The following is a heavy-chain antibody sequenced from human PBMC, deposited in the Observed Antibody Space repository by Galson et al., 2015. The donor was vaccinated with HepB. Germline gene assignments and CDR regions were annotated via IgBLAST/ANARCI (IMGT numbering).Heavy chain of an antibody. V-gene: IGHV3-33*01. CDR2: IWYDGSNK. Sequence: SLRLSCAASGFTFSSYGMHWVRQAPGKGLEWVAVIWYDGSNKYYADSVKGRFTISRDNSKNTLYLQMNSLRAEDTAVYYCARDNPRDRLWLRKLDYWGQGTLVTVSS. J-gene: IGHJ4*02. CDR3: ARDNPRDRLWLRKLDY. CDR1: GFTFSSYG. D-gene: IGHD5-18*01.